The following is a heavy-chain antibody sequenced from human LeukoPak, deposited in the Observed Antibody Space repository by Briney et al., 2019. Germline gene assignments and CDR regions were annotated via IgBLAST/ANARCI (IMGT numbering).Heavy chain of an antibody. J-gene: IGHJ4*02. D-gene: IGHD3-16*02. V-gene: IGHV3-7*01. Sequence: GGSLRLSCAASEFTISTNWMSWVRQVPGKGLEWVAFIKQDGSEKYYVDSVKGRFTISRDNAKNSQYLQMNSLRAEDTAVYYCAILDTSTRYMAYWGQGTLVTVSS. CDR1: EFTISTNW. CDR2: IKQDGSEK. CDR3: AILDTSTRYMAY.